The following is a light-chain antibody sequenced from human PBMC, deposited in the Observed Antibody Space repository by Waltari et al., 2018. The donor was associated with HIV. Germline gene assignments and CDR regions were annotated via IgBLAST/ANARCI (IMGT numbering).Light chain of an antibody. J-gene: IGKJ1*01. CDR3: QHYSNWPPWT. Sequence: EILMTQSPATLSVSPRVRVTLSFRASQSVSTNLAWYQQKPGQAPRLLIYGASFTATDIPARFSASGSGTEFTLTINSLQSEDFAVYYCQHYSNWPPWTFGQGTRVEFK. CDR2: GAS. CDR1: QSVSTN. V-gene: IGKV3-15*01.